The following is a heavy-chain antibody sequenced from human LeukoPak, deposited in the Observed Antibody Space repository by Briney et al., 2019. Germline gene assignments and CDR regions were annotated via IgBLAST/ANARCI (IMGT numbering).Heavy chain of an antibody. CDR3: ATGPDILTGYHFDY. V-gene: IGHV1-24*01. CDR2: FDPEDGET. J-gene: IGHJ4*02. D-gene: IGHD3-9*01. CDR1: GCTLTELS. Sequence: ASVKVSCKVSGCTLTELSMHWVRQAPGKGLEWMGGFDPEDGETIYAQKFQGRVTMTENTSTDTAYMELSSLRSEDTAVYYCATGPDILTGYHFDYWGQGTLVTVSS.